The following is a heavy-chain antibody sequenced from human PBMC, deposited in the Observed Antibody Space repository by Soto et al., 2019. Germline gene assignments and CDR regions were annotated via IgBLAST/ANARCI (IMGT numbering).Heavy chain of an antibody. V-gene: IGHV3-30-3*01. J-gene: IGHJ4*02. CDR3: ARADCISTSCYALTY. CDR1: GFTFSSYA. D-gene: IGHD2-2*01. CDR2: ISYDGSNK. Sequence: QVQLVESGGGVVQPGRSLRLSCAASGFTFSSYAMHWVRQAPGKGLEWVAVISYDGSNKYYADSVKGRFTISRDNSKNTLYLQMNSLRAEDTAVYYGARADCISTSCYALTYWGQGTLVTVSS.